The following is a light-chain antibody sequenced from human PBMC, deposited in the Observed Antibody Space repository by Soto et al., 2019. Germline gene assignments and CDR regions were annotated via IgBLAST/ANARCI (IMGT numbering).Light chain of an antibody. CDR3: CSYAGSTTHYV. V-gene: IGLV2-23*02. J-gene: IGLJ1*01. CDR1: SSDVGYYNL. Sequence: QSVLTQPAAVSGSTGQSITISCTGTSSDVGYYNLVSWYQQHPGKATKLIIYEVNKRPSGFSNSFSGSKSGNTASLTISGLQAEDEADYYCCSYAGSTTHYVFGTGTKVTVL. CDR2: EVN.